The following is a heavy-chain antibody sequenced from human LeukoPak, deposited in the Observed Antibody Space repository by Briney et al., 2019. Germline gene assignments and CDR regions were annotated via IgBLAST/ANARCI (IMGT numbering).Heavy chain of an antibody. J-gene: IGHJ4*02. Sequence: GASLKVSCKSSGYTFTGYYMHWVRQAPGQGLEWTGWINPNSGDTNYAQKFQGRVTMTRDTSISTAYMELRRLRSDDTAVYYCARNKVVPAPILEAETPDFDSWGQGTLVTVSS. V-gene: IGHV1-2*02. CDR3: ARNKVVPAPILEAETPDFDS. D-gene: IGHD2-2*02. CDR1: GYTFTGYY. CDR2: INPNSGDT.